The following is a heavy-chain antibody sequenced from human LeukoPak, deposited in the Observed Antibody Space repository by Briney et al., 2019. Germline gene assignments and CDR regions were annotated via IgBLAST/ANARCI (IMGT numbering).Heavy chain of an antibody. CDR1: GFIFSNYA. CDR3: ARGAPPDY. J-gene: IGHJ4*02. CDR2: ISHDANNK. D-gene: IGHD1-14*01. Sequence: GGPLSLSCAASGFIFSNYAIYWVRQAPGKGLEWVAVISHDANNKYYADSVKGRFTISRDNSNNALYLQMNSLRAEDTAVYYCARGAPPDYWGQGTLLTVSS. V-gene: IGHV3-30-3*01.